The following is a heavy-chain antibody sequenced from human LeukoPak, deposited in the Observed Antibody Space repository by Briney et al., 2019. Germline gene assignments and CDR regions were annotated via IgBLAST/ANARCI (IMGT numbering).Heavy chain of an antibody. Sequence: GGSLRLSCAASGFTFSSYGMHWVRQAPGKGLEWVAVIWYDGSNKYYADSVKGRFTISRDNSKNTLYLQMNSLRAEGTAVYYCASGGYCSGGGCLYYYYGMDVWGQGTTVTVSS. D-gene: IGHD2-15*01. V-gene: IGHV3-33*01. CDR1: GFTFSSYG. J-gene: IGHJ6*02. CDR2: IWYDGSNK. CDR3: ASGGYCSGGGCLYYYYGMDV.